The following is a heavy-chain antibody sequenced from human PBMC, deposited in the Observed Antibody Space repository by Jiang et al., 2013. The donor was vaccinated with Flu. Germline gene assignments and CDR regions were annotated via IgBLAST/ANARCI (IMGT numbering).Heavy chain of an antibody. V-gene: IGHV4-39*07. D-gene: IGHD5-12*01. CDR3: ARVVATSFDY. J-gene: IGHJ4*02. CDR1: GGSIRSNNKY. CDR2: IHYGGTT. Sequence: GSGLVKPSETLSLTCTVSGGSIRSNNKYWGWIRQSPGKRLEWIGTIHYGGTTYQNPSLRSRVTISIDTSKNQFSLELTSVTAADTAVYYSARVVATSFDYWGQGTLVTVSS.